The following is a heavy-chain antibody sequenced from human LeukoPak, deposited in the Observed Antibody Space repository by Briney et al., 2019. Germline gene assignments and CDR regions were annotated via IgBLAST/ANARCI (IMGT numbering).Heavy chain of an antibody. CDR2: ITGNGYHT. Sequence: GGSLRLSCAASGFTFSEYAMSWVRQAPGKRLEWISGITGNGYHTYFADSVKGRFTISRDNSKNTLSLQMNSLRAEDTAVYYCAKAPAAYCTGVTCYSFDYWGLGTLITVSS. V-gene: IGHV3-23*01. D-gene: IGHD2-8*02. CDR3: AKAPAAYCTGVTCYSFDY. J-gene: IGHJ4*02. CDR1: GFTFSEYA.